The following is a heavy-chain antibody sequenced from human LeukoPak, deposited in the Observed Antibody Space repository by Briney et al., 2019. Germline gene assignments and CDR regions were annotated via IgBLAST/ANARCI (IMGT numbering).Heavy chain of an antibody. CDR1: GFTFSSYG. CDR3: ARDPFYEGFDSGLEYGQDGG. CDR2: IWYDGSNK. V-gene: IGHV3-33*01. D-gene: IGHD1-26*01. Sequence: GRSLRLSCAASGFTFSSYGMHWVRQAPGKGLEWVAVIWYDGSNKYYADSVKGRFTISRDNSKNTLYLQMNSLRAEDTAVYYCARDPFYEGFDSGLEYGQDGGWGQGTLVTVSS. J-gene: IGHJ4*02.